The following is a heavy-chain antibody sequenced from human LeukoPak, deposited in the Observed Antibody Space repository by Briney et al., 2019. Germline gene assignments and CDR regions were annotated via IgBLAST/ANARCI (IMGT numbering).Heavy chain of an antibody. J-gene: IGHJ4*02. CDR1: GGSISSGGYY. CDR3: ARGGTAAAPDY. D-gene: IGHD6-13*01. V-gene: IGHV4-31*03. CDR2: IYYSGST. Sequence: SETLSLTCTVSGGSISSGGYYWSWIRQHPGKGLEWIGYIYYSGSTYYNPSLKSRVTISVDTSKNQFSLKLSSVTAADTAVYYCARGGTAAAPDYWGQGTLVTVSS.